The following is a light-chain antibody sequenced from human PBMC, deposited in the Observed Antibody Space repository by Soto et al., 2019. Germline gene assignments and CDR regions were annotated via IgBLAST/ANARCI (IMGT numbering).Light chain of an antibody. CDR1: KLGDKY. Sequence: SYELTQPPSVSESPGQTASITCSGDKLGDKYAFWYQQKPGQSPVLVIYQDNKRPSGIPERFSGSNSGNTATLTISGTQGMDEADYFCQAWDSDTYVFGTGTKLTVL. V-gene: IGLV3-1*01. CDR3: QAWDSDTYV. CDR2: QDN. J-gene: IGLJ1*01.